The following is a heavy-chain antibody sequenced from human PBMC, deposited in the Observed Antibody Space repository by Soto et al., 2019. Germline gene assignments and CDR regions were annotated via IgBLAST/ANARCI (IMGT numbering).Heavy chain of an antibody. CDR1: GGTFSSYA. J-gene: IGHJ4*02. V-gene: IGHV1-69*13. CDR2: IIPIFGTA. CDR3: ANSVVVGLFDY. D-gene: IGHD3-22*01. Sequence: ASVKVSCKASGGTFSSYAISWVRQAPGQGLEWMGGIIPIFGTANYAQKFQGRVTITADESTSTAYMELSSLRSEDTAVYYCANSVVVGLFDYCGQGTLVTVSS.